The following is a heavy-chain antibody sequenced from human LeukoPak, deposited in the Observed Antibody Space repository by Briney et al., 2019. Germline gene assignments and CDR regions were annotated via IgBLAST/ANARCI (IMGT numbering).Heavy chain of an antibody. J-gene: IGHJ6*03. Sequence: GGSLRLSCAASGFTFSSYEMNWVRQAPGKGLEWVSYISSSGSTIYYADSVKGRFTISRDNSKNTLYLQMNSLRAADTAVYYCARDPYSGGYGDYYYYYMDVWGKGTTVTISS. D-gene: IGHD1-26*01. V-gene: IGHV3-48*03. CDR3: ARDPYSGGYGDYYYYYMDV. CDR2: ISSSGSTI. CDR1: GFTFSSYE.